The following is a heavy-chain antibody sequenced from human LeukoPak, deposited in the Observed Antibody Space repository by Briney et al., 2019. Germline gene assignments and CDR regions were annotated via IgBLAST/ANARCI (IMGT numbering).Heavy chain of an antibody. J-gene: IGHJ4*02. Sequence: ASVKVSCKVSGYTLTELSMHWVRQAPGKGLEWMGGFDPEDGETIYAQKFQGRVTMTEDTSTDTAYMELSSLRSEDTAVYYCATDNFGRVAAAGPRRYFDYWGQGTLVTVSS. CDR3: ATDNFGRVAAAGPRRYFDY. V-gene: IGHV1-24*01. CDR2: FDPEDGET. CDR1: GYTLTELS. D-gene: IGHD6-13*01.